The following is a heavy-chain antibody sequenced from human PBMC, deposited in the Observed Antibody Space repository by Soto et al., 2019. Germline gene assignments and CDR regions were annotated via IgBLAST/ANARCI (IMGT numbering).Heavy chain of an antibody. CDR2: IRNDGGSI. Sequence: GGSLRLSCAASGFTFSSYWMHWVRQAPGKGLEWVSHIRNDGGSINYADSVKGRFTVSRDNAKNTLYLQMNSLRAEDTAVYYCTRNYDTSGYTVLAYWGQGTLVTVSS. J-gene: IGHJ4*02. CDR1: GFTFSSYW. V-gene: IGHV3-74*01. CDR3: TRNYDTSGYTVLAY. D-gene: IGHD3-22*01.